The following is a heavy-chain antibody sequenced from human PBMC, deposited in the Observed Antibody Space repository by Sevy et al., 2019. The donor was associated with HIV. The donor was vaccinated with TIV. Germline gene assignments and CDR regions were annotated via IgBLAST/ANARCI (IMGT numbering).Heavy chain of an antibody. D-gene: IGHD4-4*01. CDR1: GGTFSSYA. V-gene: IGHV1-69*06. CDR2: IIPIFGTA. Sequence: ASVKVSCKASGGTFSSYAISWVRQAPGQGLEWMGGIIPIFGTANYEQKFQGRVTITADKSTSTAYMELSSLRSEDTAVYYCARDSLRGGKYLPFGLHDAFDIWGQGTMVTVSS. J-gene: IGHJ3*02. CDR3: ARDSLRGGKYLPFGLHDAFDI.